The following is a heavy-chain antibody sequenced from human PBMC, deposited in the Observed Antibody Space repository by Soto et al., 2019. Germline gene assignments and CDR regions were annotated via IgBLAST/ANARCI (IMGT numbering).Heavy chain of an antibody. D-gene: IGHD1-1*01. Sequence: PSETLSLTCTVSGGSISSGGYYWSWIRQHPGKGLEWIGYIYYSGTTYYNPSLKSRITMSVDTSKNQFSLKVSSVTVADTAVYYCPRDPRAEQNGINYWGQRTRVTVCS. CDR1: GGSISSGGYY. CDR3: PRDPRAEQNGINY. J-gene: IGHJ4*02. CDR2: IYYSGTT. V-gene: IGHV4-31*03.